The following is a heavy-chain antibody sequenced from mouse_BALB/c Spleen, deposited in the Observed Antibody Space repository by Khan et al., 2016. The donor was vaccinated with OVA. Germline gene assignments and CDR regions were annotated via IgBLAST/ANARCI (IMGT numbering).Heavy chain of an antibody. J-gene: IGHJ4*01. CDR1: GFSLTNYG. V-gene: IGHV2-6-1*01. CDR3: ARQPYYHYNVMDY. D-gene: IGHD2-10*01. Sequence: VQLQESGPGLVAPSLSLSITCTISGFSLTNYGVHWVRQPPGKGLEWLVVIWSDGSTTYNSALKSRLTITKDNSKSQVFLKMNSLQTDDTAMYFCARQPYYHYNVMDYWGQGTSVTVAS. CDR2: IWSDGST.